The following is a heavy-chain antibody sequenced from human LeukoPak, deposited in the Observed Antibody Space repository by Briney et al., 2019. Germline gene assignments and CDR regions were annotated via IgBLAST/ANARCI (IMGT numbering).Heavy chain of an antibody. CDR1: GYTFTSYG. Sequence: ASVKVSCKASGYTFTSYGISWVRQAPGQGLEWMGWISAYNGNTNYAQKLQGRVTITRNTSISTAYMELSSLRSEDTAVYYCARARRDVVVVPAAKTYYFDYWGQGTLVTVSS. CDR3: ARARRDVVVVPAAKTYYFDY. D-gene: IGHD2-2*01. J-gene: IGHJ4*02. CDR2: ISAYNGNT. V-gene: IGHV1-18*01.